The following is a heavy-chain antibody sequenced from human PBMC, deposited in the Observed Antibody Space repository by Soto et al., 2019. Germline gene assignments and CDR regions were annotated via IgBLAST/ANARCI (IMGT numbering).Heavy chain of an antibody. CDR1: GFTVSSNY. V-gene: IGHV3-53*01. CDR3: ARDAYWNDVLTDKGDAFDI. J-gene: IGHJ3*02. Sequence: GGSLRLSCAASGFTVSSNYMSWVRQAPGKGLEWVSVIYSGGSTYYADSVKGRFTISRDNSKNTLYLQMNSLRAEDTAVYYCARDAYWNDVLTDKGDAFDIWGQGTMVTVSS. D-gene: IGHD1-1*01. CDR2: IYSGGST.